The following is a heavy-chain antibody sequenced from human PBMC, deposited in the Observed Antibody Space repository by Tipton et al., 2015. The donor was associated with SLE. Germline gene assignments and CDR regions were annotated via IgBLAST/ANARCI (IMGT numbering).Heavy chain of an antibody. CDR3: ARVEGITFFGVVNRYRYYGMDV. CDR1: GFTFRFSW. D-gene: IGHD3-3*01. J-gene: IGHJ6*02. Sequence: GSLRLSCAASGFTFRFSWMSWVRQAPGKGLEWVANIKEDGTEKYYVDSVKGRFTISRDNAGNSLYLQMNSLRAEDTAVYYCARVEGITFFGVVNRYRYYGMDVWGQGTTVTVSS. CDR2: IKEDGTEK. V-gene: IGHV3-7*03.